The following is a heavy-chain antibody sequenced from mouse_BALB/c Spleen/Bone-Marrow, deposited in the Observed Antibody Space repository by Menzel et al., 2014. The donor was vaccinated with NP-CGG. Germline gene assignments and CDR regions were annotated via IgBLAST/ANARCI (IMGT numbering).Heavy chain of an antibody. Sequence: VQLKQSGPGLVKPSQSLSLTCTVTGYSITSDYAWNWIRQFPGNKLEWTGYISYSGRTSYNPSLKSRISITRDTSKNQFFLQLNSVTTEDTATYYCAREGNYVFANWGQGTLVTVSA. D-gene: IGHD1-1*01. V-gene: IGHV3-2*02. CDR3: AREGNYVFAN. CDR2: ISYSGRT. CDR1: GYSITSDYA. J-gene: IGHJ3*01.